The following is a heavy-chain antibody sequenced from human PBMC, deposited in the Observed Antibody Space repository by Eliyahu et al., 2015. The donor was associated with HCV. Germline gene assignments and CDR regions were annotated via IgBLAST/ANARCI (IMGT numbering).Heavy chain of an antibody. Sequence: EVQLVETGGGLIQPGGSXRLSCAASGFTIXSKYMNWVRQAPGKGLGWVSVIYSGGSTYYADSVKGRFTISRDNSKNTLYLQMNSLRAEDTAVYYCARASSGPPPDHFDYWGQGTLVTVSS. V-gene: IGHV3-53*02. CDR1: GFTIXSKY. CDR2: IYSGGST. J-gene: IGHJ4*02. CDR3: ARASSGPPPDHFDY.